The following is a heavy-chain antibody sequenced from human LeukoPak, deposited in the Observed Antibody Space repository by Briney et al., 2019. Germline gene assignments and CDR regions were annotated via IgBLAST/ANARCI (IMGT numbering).Heavy chain of an antibody. Sequence: SETLSLTCAVYGGSFSGYYWSWIRQPPGKGLEWIGEINHSGSTNYNPSLKSRLTISVDTSKNQFSMKLSSVTAADTAVYYCARARRFFDYWGQGTLVTASS. CDR1: GGSFSGYY. CDR3: ARARRFFDY. V-gene: IGHV4-34*01. CDR2: INHSGST. J-gene: IGHJ4*02.